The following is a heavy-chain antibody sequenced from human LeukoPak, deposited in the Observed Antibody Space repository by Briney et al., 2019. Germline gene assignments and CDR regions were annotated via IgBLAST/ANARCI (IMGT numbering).Heavy chain of an antibody. CDR3: AKAPRTGYCSSTSCYSDYYYGMDV. CDR2: FSGSGGGT. V-gene: IGHV3-23*01. D-gene: IGHD2-2*02. Sequence: PGGSLRLSCAASGFTFSTYAMTWVRQAPGKGLEWVSGFSGSGGGTYYADSVKGRFTISRDNSKNTLYLQMNSLRAEDTAVYYCAKAPRTGYCSSTSCYSDYYYGMDVWGQGTTVTVSS. J-gene: IGHJ6*02. CDR1: GFTFSTYA.